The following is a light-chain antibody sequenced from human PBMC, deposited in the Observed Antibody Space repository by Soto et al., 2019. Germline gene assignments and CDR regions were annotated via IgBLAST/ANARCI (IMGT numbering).Light chain of an antibody. CDR2: GAF. V-gene: IGKV3-15*01. CDR3: QQYNNWPPWT. Sequence: EIVMTQSPVTLSVSPVERVTIYCSDSQSVSSNLAWYQQKPGQAPSLLIYGAFTRATGIPARFSGTGSGTEFTLTISSLQSEDFAIYYCQQYNNWPPWTFGQGTKVDI. CDR1: QSVSSN. J-gene: IGKJ1*01.